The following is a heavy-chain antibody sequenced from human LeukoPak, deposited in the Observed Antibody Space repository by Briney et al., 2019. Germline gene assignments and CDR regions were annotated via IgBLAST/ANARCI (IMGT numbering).Heavy chain of an antibody. Sequence: PSETLSLTCAVYGGSFSGYYWSRIRQPPGKGLEWIGEINHSGSTNYNPSLKSRVTISVDTSKNQFSLKLSSVTAADTAVYYCARDGPLDSSGYYRTYYYYYGMDVWGQGTTVTVSS. CDR1: GGSFSGYY. D-gene: IGHD3-22*01. CDR2: INHSGST. J-gene: IGHJ6*02. CDR3: ARDGPLDSSGYYRTYYYYYGMDV. V-gene: IGHV4-34*01.